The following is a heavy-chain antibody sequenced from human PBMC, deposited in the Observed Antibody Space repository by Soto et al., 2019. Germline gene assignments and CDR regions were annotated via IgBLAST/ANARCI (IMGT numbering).Heavy chain of an antibody. D-gene: IGHD3-10*02. V-gene: IGHV3-72*01. CDR1: GFTFSDHY. Sequence: SLKISCAASGFTFSDHYMDWVRQAPGKGLEWVGRTRNKANSYTTEYAASVKGRFTISRDDSKNSLYLQMNSLKTEDTAVYYCATSRFGELYYYYGMDVWGQGTTVTVSS. CDR2: TRNKANSYTT. CDR3: ATSRFGELYYYYGMDV. J-gene: IGHJ6*02.